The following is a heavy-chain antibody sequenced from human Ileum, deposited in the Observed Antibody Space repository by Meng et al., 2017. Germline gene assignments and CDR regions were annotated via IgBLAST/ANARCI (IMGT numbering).Heavy chain of an antibody. J-gene: IGHJ4*02. Sequence: QASRPGLFKPSHTRSLTCTVSVGSISSGGYDWSWIRQHPGKGLEWIWYIYYSGSTYYNPSLKSRVTISVDTSKNQFSLKLSSVTAADTAVYYCARVEGVGPFDYWGQGTLVTVSS. V-gene: IGHV4-31*03. CDR2: IYYSGST. CDR3: ARVEGVGPFDY. CDR1: VGSISSGGYD. D-gene: IGHD3-16*01.